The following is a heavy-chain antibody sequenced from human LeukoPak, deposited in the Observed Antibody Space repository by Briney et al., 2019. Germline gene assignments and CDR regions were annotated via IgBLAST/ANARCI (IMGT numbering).Heavy chain of an antibody. Sequence: WASVKVSCKASGYTFTSYGISWVRQAPGQGLEWMGWISAYNGNTNYAQKLQGRVTMTTDTSTSTAYMELRSLRSDDTAVYYCARFERWTGTVYLDYWGQGTLVTVSS. J-gene: IGHJ4*02. CDR2: ISAYNGNT. CDR1: GYTFTSYG. CDR3: ARFERWTGTVYLDY. V-gene: IGHV1-18*01. D-gene: IGHD3/OR15-3a*01.